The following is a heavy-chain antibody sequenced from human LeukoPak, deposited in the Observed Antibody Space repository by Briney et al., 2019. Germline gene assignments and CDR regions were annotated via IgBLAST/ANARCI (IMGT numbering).Heavy chain of an antibody. CDR3: ARADRLHGGPYLIGP. J-gene: IGHJ5*02. D-gene: IGHD2-21*01. Sequence: ASVTVSCKASGYSFTDYYMHWVRQAPGRGLEWMGWINLNNGDIKSAQKFQGRVTMTRDTSITTVYMEVSWLTSDDTAIYYCARADRLHGGPYLIGPWGQGTLVTVSS. V-gene: IGHV1-2*02. CDR2: INLNNGDI. CDR1: GYSFTDYY.